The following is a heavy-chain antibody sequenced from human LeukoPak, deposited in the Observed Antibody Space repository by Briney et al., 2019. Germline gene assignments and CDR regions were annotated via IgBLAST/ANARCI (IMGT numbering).Heavy chain of an antibody. CDR1: GFSFSSYW. D-gene: IGHD3-10*01. J-gene: IGHJ6*03. CDR2: IKQDGGDK. CDR3: AKAMVRGVDYFYYYMDD. Sequence: GGSLRLSCEASGFSFSSYWMSWVRQAPGKGLEWVANIKQDGGDKYYLDSVKGRFTISRDNAKKSVFLQMNSLRAEDTAVYYCAKAMVRGVDYFYYYMDDWGKGTTVTISS. V-gene: IGHV3-7*01.